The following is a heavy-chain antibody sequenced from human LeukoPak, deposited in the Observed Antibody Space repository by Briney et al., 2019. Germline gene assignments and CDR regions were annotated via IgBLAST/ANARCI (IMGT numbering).Heavy chain of an antibody. Sequence: SETLSLTCAVYGGSFSGYYWSWIRQPPGKGLEWIGDINHSGSTNYNPSLKSRVTISVDTSKNQFSLKRSSVTPAGPAVYYCARSVGGYSSSSFYNCYCMDVWGKGTTVTVSS. CDR3: ARSVGGYSSSSFYNCYCMDV. CDR1: GGSFSGYY. J-gene: IGHJ6*03. V-gene: IGHV4-34*01. D-gene: IGHD6-6*01. CDR2: INHSGST.